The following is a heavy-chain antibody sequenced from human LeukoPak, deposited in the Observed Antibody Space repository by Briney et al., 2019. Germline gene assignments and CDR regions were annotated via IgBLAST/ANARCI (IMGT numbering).Heavy chain of an antibody. Sequence: ASVKVSCKASGYTFTGYYMHWVRQAPGQGLEWMGWINPNSGGTNCAQKFQGRVTMTRDTSISTAYMELGRLRSDDTAVYYCARVPSSSSYFDYWGQGTLVTVSS. CDR2: INPNSGGT. J-gene: IGHJ4*02. CDR1: GYTFTGYY. D-gene: IGHD6-6*01. V-gene: IGHV1-2*02. CDR3: ARVPSSSSYFDY.